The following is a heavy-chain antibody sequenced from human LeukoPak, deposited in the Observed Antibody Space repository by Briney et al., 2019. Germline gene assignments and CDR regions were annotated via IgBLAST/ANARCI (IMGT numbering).Heavy chain of an antibody. CDR1: GGSFSGYY. CDR3: ARVNKQWLVHVRRFEP. CDR2: INHSGST. V-gene: IGHV4-34*01. Sequence: SETLSLTCAVYGGSFSGYYWSWIRQPPGKGLEWIGEINHSGSTNYNPSLKSRVTISVDTSKNQFSLKLSSVTAADTAVYYCARVNKQWLVHVRRFEPGTQGTRVNVSS. J-gene: IGHJ5*02. D-gene: IGHD6-19*01.